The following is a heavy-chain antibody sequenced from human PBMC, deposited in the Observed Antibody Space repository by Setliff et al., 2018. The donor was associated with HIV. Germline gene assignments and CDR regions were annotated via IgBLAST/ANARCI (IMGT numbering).Heavy chain of an antibody. CDR2: INYSGNT. CDR1: GGSFSVNY. V-gene: IGHV4-34*01. CDR3: ASGGEIYYPIAFDS. Sequence: SETLSLTCAVYGGSFSVNYWSWIRQPPGKGLEWIGEINYSGNTNYNPSLKSRVTISIDTSKNQFSLKLSPVTAADTAVYFCASGGEIYYPIAFDSWGQGTVVTVSS. J-gene: IGHJ4*02. D-gene: IGHD3-22*01.